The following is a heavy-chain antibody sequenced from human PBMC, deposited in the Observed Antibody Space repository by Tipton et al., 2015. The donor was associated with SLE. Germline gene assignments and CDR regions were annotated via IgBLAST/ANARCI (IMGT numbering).Heavy chain of an antibody. V-gene: IGHV4-61*02. CDR2: IYTSGST. J-gene: IGHJ3*02. Sequence: TLSLTCTVSGGSISSGSYYWSWIRQPAGKGLEWIGRIYTSGSTNYNPSLKSRVTISVDTSKNQFSLKLSSVTAADTAVYYCARGALGITIFGVVIMGAFDIWGQGTMVTVSS. CDR3: ARGALGITIFGVVIMGAFDI. D-gene: IGHD3-3*01. CDR1: GGSISSGSYY.